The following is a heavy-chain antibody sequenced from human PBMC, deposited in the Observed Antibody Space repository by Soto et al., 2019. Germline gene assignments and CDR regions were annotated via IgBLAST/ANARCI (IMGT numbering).Heavy chain of an antibody. Sequence: GESLKISCKGSGYSFTSYWIGWVRQMPGRGLEWMGMIYPGDSDTRYSPSFQRQVTISAYKSISTAYLQWSSLKASDTAMYYCARLGISGVSSSYYGMDVWGRGTTVTVSS. CDR1: GYSFTSYW. J-gene: IGHJ6*02. CDR2: IYPGDSDT. V-gene: IGHV5-51*01. CDR3: ARLGISGVSSSYYGMDV. D-gene: IGHD6-19*01.